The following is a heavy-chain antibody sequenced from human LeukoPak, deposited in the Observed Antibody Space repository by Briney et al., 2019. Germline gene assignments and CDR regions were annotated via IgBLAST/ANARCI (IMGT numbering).Heavy chain of an antibody. CDR3: ARHGDYCFDL. CDR2: IRNDGLTQ. V-gene: IGHV3-7*01. J-gene: IGHJ4*02. D-gene: IGHD4-17*01. CDR1: GFTFSSRW. Sequence: PGGSLKLSCAASGFTFSSRWMGWVRRAPGKGLEWVANIRNDGLTQYYLDSVKGRFTISRDNAKHSLSLQMNSLRAEDTAVYFCARHGDYCFDLWGQGTLVTVSS.